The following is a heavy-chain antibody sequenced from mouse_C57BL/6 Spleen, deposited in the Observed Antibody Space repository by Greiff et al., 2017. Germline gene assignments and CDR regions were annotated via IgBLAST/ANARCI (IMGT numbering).Heavy chain of an antibody. CDR2: IDPSDSYT. CDR1: GYTFTSYW. D-gene: IGHD4-1*01. V-gene: IGHV1-50*01. J-gene: IGHJ1*03. Sequence: QLQQPGAELVKPGASVKLSCKASGYTFTSYWMQWVKQRRGQGLEWIGEIDPSDSYTNYNQQFKGKATLTVDTSSSTAYMQLSSLTSEDSAVYYCARRGLGRLYWYFDVWGTGTTVTVSS. CDR3: ARRGLGRLYWYFDV.